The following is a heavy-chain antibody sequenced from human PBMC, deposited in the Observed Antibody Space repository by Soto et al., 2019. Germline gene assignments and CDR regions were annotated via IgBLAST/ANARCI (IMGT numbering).Heavy chain of an antibody. V-gene: IGHV1-2*02. CDR3: TTLRLDP. D-gene: IGHD3-9*01. J-gene: IGHJ5*02. CDR2: VNPNTGVT. CDR1: GYPLTAFY. Sequence: XSVKVACHASGYPLTAFYMNWARQAPGQGLEWMGWVNPNTGVTKYAQKFQGRVTMTRDTSINTAYMELSGLTSDDTAVYYCTTLRLDPWGQRTLVTVSS.